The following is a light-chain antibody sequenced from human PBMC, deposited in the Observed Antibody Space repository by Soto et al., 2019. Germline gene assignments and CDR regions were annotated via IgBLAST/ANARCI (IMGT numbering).Light chain of an antibody. CDR3: VHFDSDRIT. Sequence: DIQMTQSPSSLSASVGDRHSITFQAGHDISKYLNRYQQKPGKAPKLLIYDASSLQTGVPSRFSGSGTGTDFTFTIRSMQLKDVATYYCVHFDSDRITLGQG. CDR1: HDISKY. V-gene: IGKV1-33*01. CDR2: DAS. J-gene: IGKJ5*01.